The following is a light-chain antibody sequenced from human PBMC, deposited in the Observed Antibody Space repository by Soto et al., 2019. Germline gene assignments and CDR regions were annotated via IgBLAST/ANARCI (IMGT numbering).Light chain of an antibody. CDR2: KVS. CDR1: QSLVNSDGNTY. J-gene: IGKJ2*01. V-gene: IGKV2-30*01. Sequence: DVVMTQSPLSLPVSLGQAASISCRSSQSLVNSDGNTYLNWFHQRPGQPPRRLIYKVSNRDSGVPDRFSGSGSGTDFTLTISRVEAEDIAVYYCMQGTHWPYTFGQGTKLEIK. CDR3: MQGTHWPYT.